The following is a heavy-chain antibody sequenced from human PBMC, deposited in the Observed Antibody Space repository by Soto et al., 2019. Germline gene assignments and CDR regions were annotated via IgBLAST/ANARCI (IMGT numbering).Heavy chain of an antibody. V-gene: IGHV1-18*01. CDR2: ISFYNGHT. J-gene: IGHJ4*02. CDR1: GDTVTKYG. Sequence: QVQLVQSGGEVKKPGASVKVSCKASGDTVTKYGISWVRQAPGQGLEWLGWISFYNGHTNYALKFQDRITFTTDTSTSTASMELRSLTSDDTPVYYCASATSIAVAGKETWGQGTLVTVSS. D-gene: IGHD6-19*01. CDR3: ASATSIAVAGKET.